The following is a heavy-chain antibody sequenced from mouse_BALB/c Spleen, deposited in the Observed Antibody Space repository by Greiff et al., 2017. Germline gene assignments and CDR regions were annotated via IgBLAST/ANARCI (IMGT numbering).Heavy chain of an antibody. J-gene: IGHJ4*01. CDR2: ISSGSSTI. Sequence: EVQLVESGGGLVQPGGSRKLSCAASGFTFSSFGMHWVRQAPEKGLEWVAYISSGSSTIYYADTVKGRFTISRDNPKNTLFLQMTSLRSEDTAMYYCARHDYGSSFGAMDYWGQGTSVTVSS. V-gene: IGHV5-17*02. D-gene: IGHD1-1*01. CDR1: GFTFSSFG. CDR3: ARHDYGSSFGAMDY.